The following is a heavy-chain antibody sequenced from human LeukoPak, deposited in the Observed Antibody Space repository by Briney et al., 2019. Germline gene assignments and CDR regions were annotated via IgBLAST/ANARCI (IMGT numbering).Heavy chain of an antibody. CDR1: GGSIINYY. J-gene: IGHJ6*03. V-gene: IGHV4-4*07. D-gene: IGHD3-10*01. Sequence: SETLSLTCTVSGGSIINYYWSWIRQPAGKGLEWIGRIYTSGSTNYNPSLKSRVTMSVDTSKNQFSLKLSSVTAADTAVYYCAREGSDYYGSGSYYRSYYYYMDVWGRGTTVTISS. CDR3: AREGSDYYGSGSYYRSYYYYMDV. CDR2: IYTSGST.